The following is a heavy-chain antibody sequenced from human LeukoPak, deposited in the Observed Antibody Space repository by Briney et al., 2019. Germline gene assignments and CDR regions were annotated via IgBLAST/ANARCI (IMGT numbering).Heavy chain of an antibody. J-gene: IGHJ3*02. CDR3: ARGGYCSGGSCLRSRNAFDI. Sequence: ASVKVSCKASGYTFTSYDINWVRQATGQGLEWMGWMNPNSGNTGYAQKFQGRVTMTRNTSISTAYMELGSLRSEDTAVYYCARGGYCSGGSCLRSRNAFDIWGQGTMGTVSS. D-gene: IGHD2-15*01. V-gene: IGHV1-8*01. CDR2: MNPNSGNT. CDR1: GYTFTSYD.